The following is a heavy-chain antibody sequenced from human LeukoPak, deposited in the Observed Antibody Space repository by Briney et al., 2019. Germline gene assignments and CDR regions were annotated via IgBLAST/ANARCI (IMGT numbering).Heavy chain of an antibody. D-gene: IGHD3/OR15-3a*01. V-gene: IGHV4-61*02. J-gene: IGHJ5*02. Sequence: PSQTVSLTCTVSGGSISSGSYYWSWIRQPAGKGLEWIGRIYTSGSTNYNPSLKSRVTISVDTSKNQFSLKLSSVTAADTAVYYCARLEEELTFGPWGQGTLVTVSS. CDR2: IYTSGST. CDR1: GGSISSGSYY. CDR3: ARLEEELTFGP.